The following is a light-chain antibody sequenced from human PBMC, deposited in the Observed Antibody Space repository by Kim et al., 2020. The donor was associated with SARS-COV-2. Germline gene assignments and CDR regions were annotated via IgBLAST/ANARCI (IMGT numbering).Light chain of an antibody. V-gene: IGLV3-21*04. CDR1: NIGSKS. Sequence: APGKTARITWGGNNIGSKSVLWYQQQPGQAPVLVIYYDSDRPSGIPERFSGSNSGNTATLTISRVEAGDEADYYCQVWDSSSDHRVFGGGTQLTVL. CDR3: QVWDSSSDHRV. CDR2: YDS. J-gene: IGLJ3*02.